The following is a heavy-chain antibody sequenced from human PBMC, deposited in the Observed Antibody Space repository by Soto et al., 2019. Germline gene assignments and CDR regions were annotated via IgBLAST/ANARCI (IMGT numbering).Heavy chain of an antibody. CDR2: IIPVFGTA. Sequence: QVQLVQSGAEVKKPGSSVTVSCKASGGAFSSYGISWVRQAPGQGLEWMGGIIPVFGTANYAQNIQGRVTITADESTSRAYMGLSSVRSEDTDVYYCHSGTYYYDSSGGYDFGYWCHASLLTDSS. CDR3: HSGTYYYDSSGGYDFGY. D-gene: IGHD3-22*01. J-gene: IGHJ4*01. CDR1: GGAFSSYG. V-gene: IGHV1-69*01.